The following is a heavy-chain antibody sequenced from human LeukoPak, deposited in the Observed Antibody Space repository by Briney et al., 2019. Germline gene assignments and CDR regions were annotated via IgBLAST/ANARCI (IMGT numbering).Heavy chain of an antibody. D-gene: IGHD5-24*01. J-gene: IGHJ4*02. CDR1: GFSFKNYA. CDR2: TSDSGNLQ. Sequence: GRSLRLSCAASGFSFKNYAMHWVRQAPGKGLEWVAVTSDSGNLQWYADSVKGRFTISRDNSKNTVHLQMSSLRAEDTALYYCARDSGYGYNTFPTADYWGQGILVTVSS. CDR3: ARDSGYGYNTFPTADY. V-gene: IGHV3-30*03.